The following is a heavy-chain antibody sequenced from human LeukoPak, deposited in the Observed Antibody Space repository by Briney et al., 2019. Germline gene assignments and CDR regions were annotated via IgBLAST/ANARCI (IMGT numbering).Heavy chain of an antibody. CDR1: GGSFSGYY. CDR2: INHSGST. D-gene: IGHD4-17*01. Sequence: SETLSLTCAVYGGSFSGYYWSWIRQPPGKGLEWIGEINHSGSTNYNLSLKSRVTISVDTSKNQFSLKLSSVTVADTAVYYCARSGGTTVTTFAFDYWGQGALVTVSS. J-gene: IGHJ4*02. V-gene: IGHV4-34*01. CDR3: ARSGGTTVTTFAFDY.